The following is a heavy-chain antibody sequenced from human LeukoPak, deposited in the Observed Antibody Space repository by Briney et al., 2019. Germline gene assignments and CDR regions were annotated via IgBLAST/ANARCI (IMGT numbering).Heavy chain of an antibody. CDR1: EFTFSNYW. D-gene: IGHD3-10*01. J-gene: IGHJ4*02. CDR2: IKQDGSEK. V-gene: IGHV3-7*01. Sequence: GGSLRLSCAASEFTFSNYWMNWVRQAPGKGLEWVASIKQDGSEKNYVDSVKGRFTISRDNAKNSLYLQMNSLGAEDTAVYFCARGGRLWFGELSYWGQGTLVTVSS. CDR3: ARGGRLWFGELSY.